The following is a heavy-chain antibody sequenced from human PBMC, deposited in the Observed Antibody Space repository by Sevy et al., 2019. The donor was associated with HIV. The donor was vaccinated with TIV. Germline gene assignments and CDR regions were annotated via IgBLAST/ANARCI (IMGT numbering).Heavy chain of an antibody. CDR2: ISWNSGSI. Sequence: GGSLRLSCAASGFTFDDYAMHWVRQAPGKGLEWVSGISWNSGSIGYADSVKGRFTISRDNAKNSLYLQMNSLRAEDTALYYCAKDMLLGGTAFAFDIWGQGTMVTVSS. D-gene: IGHD3-10*01. J-gene: IGHJ3*02. CDR1: GFTFDDYA. V-gene: IGHV3-9*01. CDR3: AKDMLLGGTAFAFDI.